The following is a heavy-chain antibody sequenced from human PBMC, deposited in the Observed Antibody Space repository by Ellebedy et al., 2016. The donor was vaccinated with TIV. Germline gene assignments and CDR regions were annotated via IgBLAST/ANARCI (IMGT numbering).Heavy chain of an antibody. Sequence: GGSLRLXXAASGFTFSSYAMSWVRQAPGKGLEWVSAISGSGGSTYYADSVKGRFTISRDNSKNTLYLQMNSLRAEDTAVYYCTTSGAYCGGDCYSATHLLDAFDIWGQGTMVTVSS. V-gene: IGHV3-23*01. CDR3: TTSGAYCGGDCYSATHLLDAFDI. CDR1: GFTFSSYA. CDR2: ISGSGGST. D-gene: IGHD2-21*02. J-gene: IGHJ3*02.